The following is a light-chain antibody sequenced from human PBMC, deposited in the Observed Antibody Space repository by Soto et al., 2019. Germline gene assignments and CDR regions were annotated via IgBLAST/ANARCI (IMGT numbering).Light chain of an antibody. Sequence: DIQMTQSPSTLSASIGDRVTITCRASQSINNLLAWYQQKPGKAPKLLIYKSSSLDNGVPSRFSGSGSGTHFTLTISSLQPDDFATYYCQQYRTKSYAFGQGTIVEMK. V-gene: IGKV1-5*03. CDR1: QSINNL. CDR3: QQYRTKSYA. CDR2: KSS. J-gene: IGKJ2*01.